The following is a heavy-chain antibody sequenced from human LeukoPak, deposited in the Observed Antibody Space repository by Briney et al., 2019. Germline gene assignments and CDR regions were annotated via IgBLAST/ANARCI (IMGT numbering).Heavy chain of an antibody. V-gene: IGHV4-39*01. J-gene: IGHJ4*02. Sequence: PSETLSLTCTVSGGSITSSNYYWVWIRQPPGKGLEWIGSIYYRGTTYYNPSLNSRVTISVDTSRNQFSLKLSSVTAADTAVYYCARQHTRGVVVALVDYWGQGTLVTVSS. CDR1: GGSITSSNYY. CDR3: ARQHTRGVVVALVDY. D-gene: IGHD2-15*01. CDR2: IYYRGTT.